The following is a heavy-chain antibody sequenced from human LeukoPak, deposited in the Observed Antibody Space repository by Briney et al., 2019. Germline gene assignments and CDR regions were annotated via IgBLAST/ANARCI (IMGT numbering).Heavy chain of an antibody. J-gene: IGHJ4*02. D-gene: IGHD2-15*01. CDR1: GFTFSSYS. Sequence: PGGSLRLSCAASGFTFSSYSMNWVRQAPGKGLEWVSSISSSSSYKYYADSVKGRFTISRDNAKNSLYLQMNSLRAEDTAVYYCARAANRYCSGGSCYGYWGQGTLVTVSS. CDR2: ISSSSSYK. CDR3: ARAANRYCSGGSCYGY. V-gene: IGHV3-21*01.